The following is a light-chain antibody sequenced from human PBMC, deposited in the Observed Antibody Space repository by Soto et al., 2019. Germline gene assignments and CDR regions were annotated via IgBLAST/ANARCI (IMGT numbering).Light chain of an antibody. CDR2: GAS. J-gene: IGKJ3*01. V-gene: IGKV1-9*01. CDR1: QGIANF. Sequence: IQLTHSPSSLSASVGDRVTISCRASQGIANFLAWYQQKPGKAPKLLIYGASTLQSGITSRFSGSGSGTDFTLTISSLQPEYFATYYCQQLNSFPIPFGPGTKVDIK. CDR3: QQLNSFPIP.